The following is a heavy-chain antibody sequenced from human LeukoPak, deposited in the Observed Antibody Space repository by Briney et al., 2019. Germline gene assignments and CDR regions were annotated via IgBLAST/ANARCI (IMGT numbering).Heavy chain of an antibody. V-gene: IGHV4-59*01. CDR2: IYYSGST. J-gene: IGHJ3*02. D-gene: IGHD3-3*01. Sequence: PSETLSLTCTVSGGSISSYYWSWIRQPPGKGLEWIGYIYYSGSTNHNPSLKSRVTISVDTSKNQFSLKLSSVTAADTAVYYCARAPIDYDFWSGYLDIWGQGTMVTVSS. CDR1: GGSISSYY. CDR3: ARAPIDYDFWSGYLDI.